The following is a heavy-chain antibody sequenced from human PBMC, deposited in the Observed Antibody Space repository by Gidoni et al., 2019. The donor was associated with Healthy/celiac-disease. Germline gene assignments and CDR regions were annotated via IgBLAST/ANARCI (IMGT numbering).Heavy chain of an antibody. CDR2: IIPIFGTA. V-gene: IGHV1-69*01. CDR1: EGNFSSYA. Sequence: QVQLVQSGAEVKKPGSSVQVSCTASEGNFSSYAISWVRQAPGQGLEWMGGIIPIFGTANYAQKFQGRVTITADESTSTAYMELSSLRSEDTAVYYCARPSRAMVTFGYFDYWGQGTLVTVSS. J-gene: IGHJ4*02. CDR3: ARPSRAMVTFGYFDY. D-gene: IGHD5-18*01.